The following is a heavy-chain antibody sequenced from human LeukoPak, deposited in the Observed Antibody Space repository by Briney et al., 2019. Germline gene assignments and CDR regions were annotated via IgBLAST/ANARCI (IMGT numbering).Heavy chain of an antibody. D-gene: IGHD6-19*01. J-gene: IGHJ4*02. CDR2: IIPILGIA. CDR3: AKSEGSSSARRFDY. Sequence: SVKVSCKASGGTFSSYAISWVRQAPGQGLEWMGRIIPILGIANYAQKFQGRVTITADKSTSTAYMELSSLRSEDTAAYYCAKSEGSSSARRFDYWGQGTLATVSS. CDR1: GGTFSSYA. V-gene: IGHV1-69*04.